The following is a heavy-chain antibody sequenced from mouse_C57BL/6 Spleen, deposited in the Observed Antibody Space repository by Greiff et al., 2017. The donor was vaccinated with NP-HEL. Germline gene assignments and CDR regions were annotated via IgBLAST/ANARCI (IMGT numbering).Heavy chain of an antibody. CDR2: INPSNGGT. CDR1: GYTFTSYW. D-gene: IGHD1-1*01. V-gene: IGHV1-53*01. J-gene: IGHJ4*01. Sequence: QVQLQQPGTELVKPGASVKLSCKASGYTFTSYWMHWVKQRPGQGLEWIGNINPSNGGTNYNEKFKSKATLTVDKSSSTAYMQLSSLTSEDSAVYYCARPLYGSEYYHAMDYWGQGTSVTVSS. CDR3: ARPLYGSEYYHAMDY.